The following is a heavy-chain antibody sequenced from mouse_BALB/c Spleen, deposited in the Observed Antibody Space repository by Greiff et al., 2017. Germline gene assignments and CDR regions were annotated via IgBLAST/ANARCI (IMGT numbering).Heavy chain of an antibody. D-gene: IGHD2-4*01. CDR1: GFNITDSY. V-gene: IGHV14-3*02. Sequence: DVQLVESGAELVKPGASVKLSCTASGFNITDSYMHWVKQRPEQGLEWIGRIYPANGNTKYDPKFQGKATITADTSSNTAYLQLSSLTSEDTAVYYGTRSIMTAVPLDYWGQGTTLTVSS. J-gene: IGHJ2*01. CDR3: TRSIMTAVPLDY. CDR2: IYPANGNT.